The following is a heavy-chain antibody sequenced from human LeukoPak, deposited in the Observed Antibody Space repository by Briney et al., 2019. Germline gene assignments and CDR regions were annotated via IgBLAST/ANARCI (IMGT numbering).Heavy chain of an antibody. CDR1: GYTFTGYY. CDR3: ARERRYDILTGYYRSHYYYYMDV. Sequence: GASVKVSCKASGYTFTGYYMHWVRQAPGQGLEWMGWINPNSGGTNYAQKFQGRVTMTRDTSISTAYMELSRLRSDDTAVYYCARERRYDILTGYYRSHYYYYMDVWGKGTTVTISS. D-gene: IGHD3-9*01. CDR2: INPNSGGT. J-gene: IGHJ6*03. V-gene: IGHV1-2*02.